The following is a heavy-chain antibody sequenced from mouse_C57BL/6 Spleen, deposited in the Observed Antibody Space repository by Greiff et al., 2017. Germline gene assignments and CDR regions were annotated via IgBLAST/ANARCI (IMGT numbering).Heavy chain of an antibody. CDR3: ARAEDYYGSSSYWYFDV. CDR2: IYPRSGNT. V-gene: IGHV1-81*01. Sequence: VQRVESGAELARPGASVKLSCKASGYTFTSYGISWVKQRTGQGLEWIGEIYPRSGNTYYNEKFKGKATLTADKSSSTAYMELRSLTSEDSAVYFCARAEDYYGSSSYWYFDVWGTGTTVTVSS. CDR1: GYTFTSYG. J-gene: IGHJ1*03. D-gene: IGHD1-1*01.